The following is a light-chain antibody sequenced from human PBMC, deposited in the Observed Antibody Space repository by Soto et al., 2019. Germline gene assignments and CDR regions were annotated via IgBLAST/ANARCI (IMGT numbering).Light chain of an antibody. V-gene: IGKV3-15*01. CDR3: QQYNNWPPKQYT. CDR1: QSGSSN. CDR2: GAS. Sequence: EIVMTQSPATLSVSPGERATLSCRASQSGSSNLAWYQHKPCQAPRLLIYGASTRATGIPARFSASGSGTEFSLTISSLQSEDFAVYYCQQYNNWPPKQYTFGQGTKLEIK. J-gene: IGKJ2*01.